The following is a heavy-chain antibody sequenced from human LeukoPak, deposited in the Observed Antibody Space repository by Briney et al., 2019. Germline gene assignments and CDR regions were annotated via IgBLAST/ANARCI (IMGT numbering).Heavy chain of an antibody. CDR1: GGSISSYY. Sequence: SSETLSLTCTVSGGSISSYYWSWIRQPPGKGLEWIGRMYTSGSTKYNPSLKSRVTISVDTSKNQFSLKLSSVTAADTAVYYCARTYSSGWYRYFDYWGQGTLVTVSS. CDR3: ARTYSSGWYRYFDY. CDR2: MYTSGST. D-gene: IGHD6-19*01. J-gene: IGHJ4*02. V-gene: IGHV4-4*08.